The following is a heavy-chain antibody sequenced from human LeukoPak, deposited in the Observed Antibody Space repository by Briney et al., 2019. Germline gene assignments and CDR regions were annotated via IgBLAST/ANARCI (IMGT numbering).Heavy chain of an antibody. CDR1: GGSFSGYY. CDR3: ATGSSSWPYYYYYYGMDV. CDR2: INHSGST. Sequence: PSETLSLTCAVYGGSFSGYYWSWIRQPPGKGLEWIGEINHSGSTNYDPSLKSRVTISVDTSKNQFSLKLSSVTAADTAVYYCATGSSSWPYYYYYYGMDVWGQGTTVTVSS. J-gene: IGHJ6*02. D-gene: IGHD6-13*01. V-gene: IGHV4-34*01.